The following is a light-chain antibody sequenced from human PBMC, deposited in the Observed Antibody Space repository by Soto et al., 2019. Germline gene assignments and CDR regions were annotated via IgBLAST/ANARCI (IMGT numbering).Light chain of an antibody. CDR3: QQYNDSPRT. CDR1: QSVGTH. Sequence: EIVMTQSPATLSVSPGERATLSCRASQSVGTHLAWYQQKPGQAPRLLIYGASTRAAGISPRFSGGGSGTEFTLTISSLQSEDFAVYYCQQYNDSPRTFGQGTTVGIK. CDR2: GAS. J-gene: IGKJ1*01. V-gene: IGKV3-15*01.